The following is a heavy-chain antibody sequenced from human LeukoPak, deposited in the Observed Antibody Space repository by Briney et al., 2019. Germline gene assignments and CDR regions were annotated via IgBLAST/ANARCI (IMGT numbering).Heavy chain of an antibody. D-gene: IGHD2-15*01. Sequence: ASVKVSCKASGYTFTSYDINWVRQATGQGLEWMGWMNPNSGNTGYAQKFQGRVTMTRNTSISTAYMELSSLRSEDTAVYYCALVAATGDDALDIWGQGTMVTVSS. V-gene: IGHV1-8*01. CDR3: ALVAATGDDALDI. J-gene: IGHJ3*02. CDR2: MNPNSGNT. CDR1: GYTFTSYD.